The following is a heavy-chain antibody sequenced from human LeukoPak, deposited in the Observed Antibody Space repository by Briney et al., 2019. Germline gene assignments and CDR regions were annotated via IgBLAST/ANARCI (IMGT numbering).Heavy chain of an antibody. J-gene: IGHJ4*02. V-gene: IGHV3-15*01. Sequence: GGSLRLSRAASGFTFSNAWMSWVRQAPGKGLEWVGRIKSKTDGWTKDYAAPVKGRFTISRDDSKNTLYLQMNSLKTEDTAVYYCTTDQRDYYDSSGYNREWGQGTLVTVSS. CDR1: GFTFSNAW. CDR2: IKSKTDGWTK. D-gene: IGHD3-22*01. CDR3: TTDQRDYYDSSGYNRE.